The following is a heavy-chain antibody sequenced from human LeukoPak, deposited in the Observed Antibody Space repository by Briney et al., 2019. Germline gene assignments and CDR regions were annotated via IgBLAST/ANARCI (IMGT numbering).Heavy chain of an antibody. V-gene: IGHV4-4*07. CDR1: GDSLRGYY. D-gene: IGHD2/OR15-2a*01. J-gene: IGHJ5*02. CDR2: IYHNGGT. CDR3: ARDVFFRAHNWFDP. Sequence: SETLSLTCSVSGDSLRGYYWSWIRQPAGRGLEWIGRIYHNGGTNDNPSLKSRVTLSVDTSKNQFSLRLRSVTAADTAVYYCARDVFFRAHNWFDPWGQGTLVTVSS.